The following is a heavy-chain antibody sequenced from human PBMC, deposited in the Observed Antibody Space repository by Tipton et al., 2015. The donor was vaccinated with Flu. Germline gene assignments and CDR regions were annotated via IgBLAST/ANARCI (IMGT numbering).Heavy chain of an antibody. CDR1: GFTLTDYW. CDR3: ARQLGGGDCY. D-gene: IGHD2-21*01. CDR2: IKQDGSVK. V-gene: IGHV3-7*03. Sequence: SLRLSCAASGFTLTDYWMSWVRQAPGKGLEWVANIKQDGSVKYYVDSVKGRFTISSDNAKNSLYLQMNSLRAEDTAVYYCARQLGGGDCYWGQGTLVTVSS. J-gene: IGHJ4*02.